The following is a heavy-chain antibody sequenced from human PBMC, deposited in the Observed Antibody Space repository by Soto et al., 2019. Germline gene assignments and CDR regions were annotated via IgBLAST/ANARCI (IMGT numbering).Heavy chain of an antibody. D-gene: IGHD2-15*01. J-gene: IGHJ4*02. V-gene: IGHV2-5*02. CDR1: GFSLNTSGVA. CDR2: IYWDDDK. Sequence: SGPTLVNPTQTLTLTCTFSGFSLNTSGVAVGWIRQPPGKALEWLALIYWDDDKRYSPSLKNRLTITKDASENSVVFTMTNMDPVDTATYYCAHHRFYYSSVLVALDHWGQGTQVTVSS. CDR3: AHHRFYYSSVLVALDH.